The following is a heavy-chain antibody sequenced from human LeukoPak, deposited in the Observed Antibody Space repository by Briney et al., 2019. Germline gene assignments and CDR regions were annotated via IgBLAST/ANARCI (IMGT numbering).Heavy chain of an antibody. Sequence: GGSLRLSCAASGFTFSSYWMHWVRQAPGKGLVWVSAINNGGSTTAYADSVKGRFTISRDNAKNTLYLQMNSLRAEDTAVYYCARRAPTRYSDYWGQGTLVTVSS. J-gene: IGHJ4*02. CDR1: GFTFSSYW. CDR2: INNGGSTT. V-gene: IGHV3-74*01. D-gene: IGHD2-21*01. CDR3: ARRAPTRYSDY.